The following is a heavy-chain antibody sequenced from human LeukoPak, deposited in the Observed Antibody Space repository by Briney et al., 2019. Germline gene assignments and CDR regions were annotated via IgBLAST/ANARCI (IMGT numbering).Heavy chain of an antibody. CDR3: TTDRGDYGSVTYEIYYYYMDV. CDR2: IKSKTDGGTT. J-gene: IGHJ6*03. Sequence: PGGSLRLSCAASGFTFSNAWMSWVRQAPGEGLEWVGRIKSKTDGGTTDYAAPVKGRFTISRDDSKNTLYLQMNSLKTEDTAVYYCTTDRGDYGSVTYEIYYYYMDVSGKGTTVTVSS. CDR1: GFTFSNAW. D-gene: IGHD3-10*01. V-gene: IGHV3-15*01.